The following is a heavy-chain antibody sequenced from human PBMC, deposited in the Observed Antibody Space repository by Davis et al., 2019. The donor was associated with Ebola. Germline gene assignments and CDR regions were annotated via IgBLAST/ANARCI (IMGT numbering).Heavy chain of an antibody. CDR3: AGDRFSGIQLWGAGYYYGMDV. CDR1: GASISSGGSY. J-gene: IGHJ6*02. D-gene: IGHD5-18*01. V-gene: IGHV4-31*03. CDR2: IYFIGST. Sequence: SEPLSLTCTVPGASISSGGSYWSWIRQHPGMGLEWIGYIYFIGSTYSNPSLKSRLTISVDTSKHQFSLKLSSVTAADTAVYYCAGDRFSGIQLWGAGYYYGMDVWGQGTTVTVSS.